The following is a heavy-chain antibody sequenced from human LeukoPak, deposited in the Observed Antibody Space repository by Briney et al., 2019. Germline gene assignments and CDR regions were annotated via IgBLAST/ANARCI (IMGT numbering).Heavy chain of an antibody. CDR2: FSRSGPDT. Sequence: HPGGSLRLSCAASGFTSGSSAMSWVRQAPGKGPEWVSTFSRSGPDTYYADSVKGRFTIFRDNSKNTLYLQMNSLRAEDTAVYYCAKGSLGSWYYFDYWGQGTLVTVSS. D-gene: IGHD6-13*01. V-gene: IGHV3-23*01. J-gene: IGHJ4*02. CDR1: GFTSGSSA. CDR3: AKGSLGSWYYFDY.